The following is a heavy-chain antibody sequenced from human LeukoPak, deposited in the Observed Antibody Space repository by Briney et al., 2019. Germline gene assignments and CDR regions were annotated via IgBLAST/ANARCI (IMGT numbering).Heavy chain of an antibody. CDR3: ARDRTTVTTGYYGMDV. D-gene: IGHD4-17*01. J-gene: IGHJ6*02. CDR2: INPNTGVT. Sequence: ASVRVSCKASGYTFTTYGISWVRQAPGQGLEWMGWINPNTGVTNYAQKFQGRVTLTRDTSIITAYMELTRLRSDDTAMYYCARDRTTVTTGYYGMDVWGQGTTLTVSS. CDR1: GYTFTTYG. V-gene: IGHV1-2*02.